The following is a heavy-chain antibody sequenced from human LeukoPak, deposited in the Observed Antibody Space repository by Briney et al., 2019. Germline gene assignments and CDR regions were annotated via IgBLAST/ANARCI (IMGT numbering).Heavy chain of an antibody. D-gene: IGHD4-23*01. CDR3: ARVGPYGGNSAPYAFDI. Sequence: GASVKVFCKASGYTFTSYDINWVPQATGQGFEWMVWMNPNRGNTVYAQKSQGRVTMTRNTSISTAYMELSSLRSEDTAVYYCARVGPYGGNSAPYAFDIWGQGTMVTVSS. CDR2: MNPNRGNT. CDR1: GYTFTSYD. J-gene: IGHJ3*02. V-gene: IGHV1-8*01.